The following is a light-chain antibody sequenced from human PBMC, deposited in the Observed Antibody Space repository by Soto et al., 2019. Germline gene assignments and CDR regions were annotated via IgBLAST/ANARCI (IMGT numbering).Light chain of an antibody. J-gene: IGKJ5*01. Sequence: DIHMTQSPSPLSGSVGDRVTITCRASQTISSWLAWYQQKPGKAPPILIYKASTLKSGVPSRFSGSGSGTEFTLTISSLQPDDFATYYCQQYNTYSTFGQGTRLEIK. CDR2: KAS. CDR3: QQYNTYST. CDR1: QTISSW. V-gene: IGKV1-5*03.